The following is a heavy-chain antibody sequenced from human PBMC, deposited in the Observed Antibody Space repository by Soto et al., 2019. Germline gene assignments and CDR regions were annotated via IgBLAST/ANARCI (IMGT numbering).Heavy chain of an antibody. J-gene: IGHJ4*02. CDR1: GFTFSDYS. V-gene: IGHV3-23*01. CDR2: ISGTGGST. CDR3: AKSVGNTWNTYFLHY. D-gene: IGHD1-20*01. Sequence: VQLLESGGDLVQPGGSQTLSCAASGFTFSDYSMSWVRQAPGKGLAWVSGISGTGGSTYYADSVKGRLTISRHNSKNTLYLQMDSLRAEDTAVYYCAKSVGNTWNTYFLHYWGQGTLVTVSS.